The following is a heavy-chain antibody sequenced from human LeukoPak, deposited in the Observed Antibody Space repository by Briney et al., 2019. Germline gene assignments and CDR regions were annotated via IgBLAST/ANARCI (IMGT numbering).Heavy chain of an antibody. Sequence: SETLSLTCTVSGGSISSYYWSWVRQPPGKGLEWIGYIYYSGSTNYNPSLKSRVTISVDTSKNQFSLKLSSVTAADTAVYYCARGYYYYYMDVWGKGTTVTVSS. J-gene: IGHJ6*03. CDR3: ARGYYYYYMDV. V-gene: IGHV4-59*01. CDR1: GGSISSYY. CDR2: IYYSGST.